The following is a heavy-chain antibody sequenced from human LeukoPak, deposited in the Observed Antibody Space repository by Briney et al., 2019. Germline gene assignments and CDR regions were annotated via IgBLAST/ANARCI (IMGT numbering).Heavy chain of an antibody. V-gene: IGHV4-59*01. CDR2: IYYSGST. CDR3: ATSGGQQLPMDAFDI. J-gene: IGHJ3*02. Sequence: SETLSLTCTVSGGSISSYYWSWIRQPPGKGLEWIGYIYYSGSTNYNPSLKSRVTISVDTSKNQFSLQLSSVTAADTAVYYCATSGGQQLPMDAFDIWGQGTMVTVSS. CDR1: GGSISSYY. D-gene: IGHD6-13*01.